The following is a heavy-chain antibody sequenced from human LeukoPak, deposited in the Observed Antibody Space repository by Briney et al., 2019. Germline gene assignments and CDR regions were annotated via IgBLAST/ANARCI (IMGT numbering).Heavy chain of an antibody. D-gene: IGHD1-7*01. CDR2: ISSNGGST. CDR1: GFTFSGYG. J-gene: IGHJ6*02. Sequence: PGGSLRLSCSASGFTFSGYGMHWVRQAPGKGPEHVSAISSNGGSTYYADSVKGRLTISRDNSKNTLFLQMTSLRAEDTAVYYCVKDRANFHYGMDVWGQGTTVTVSS. V-gene: IGHV3-64D*09. CDR3: VKDRANFHYGMDV.